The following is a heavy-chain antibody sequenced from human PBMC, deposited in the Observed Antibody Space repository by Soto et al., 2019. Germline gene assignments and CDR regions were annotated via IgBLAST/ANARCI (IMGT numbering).Heavy chain of an antibody. D-gene: IGHD3-10*01. CDR3: ARWGDYYGSGSYYNLVDY. J-gene: IGHJ4*02. Sequence: ASVKVSCKASGYTFTSYDISWVRQATGQGLEWMGWMNPNSGNTGYAQKFQGRVTMTRNTSISTAYMELSSLRSEDTAVYYCARWGDYYGSGSYYNLVDYWGQGTLVTVSS. CDR1: GYTFTSYD. V-gene: IGHV1-8*01. CDR2: MNPNSGNT.